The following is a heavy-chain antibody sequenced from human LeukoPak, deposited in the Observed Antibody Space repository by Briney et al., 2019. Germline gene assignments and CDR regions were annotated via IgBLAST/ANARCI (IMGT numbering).Heavy chain of an antibody. D-gene: IGHD5-18*01. V-gene: IGHV1-2*02. Sequence: ASVEVSCKASGYTFTGYYMHWVRQAPGQGLEWMGWINPNSGGTNYAQKFQGRVTMTRDTSISTAYMELSRLRSDDTAVYYCASFVDTAMTPYYYYMDVWGKGTTVTVSS. J-gene: IGHJ6*03. CDR3: ASFVDTAMTPYYYYMDV. CDR2: INPNSGGT. CDR1: GYTFTGYY.